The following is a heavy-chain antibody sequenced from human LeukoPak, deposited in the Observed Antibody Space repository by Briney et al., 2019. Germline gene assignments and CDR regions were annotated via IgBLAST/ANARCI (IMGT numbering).Heavy chain of an antibody. CDR3: ASSHSSGWYVIDY. J-gene: IGHJ4*02. CDR2: ISYDGSNK. V-gene: IGHV3-30*04. CDR1: GFTFSSYA. D-gene: IGHD6-19*01. Sequence: GGSLRLSCAASGFTFSSYAMHWVRQAPGKGLEWVAVISYDGSNKYYADSVKGRFTISRDNSKNTLYLQMNSLRAEDTAVYYCASSHSSGWYVIDYWGQGTLVTASS.